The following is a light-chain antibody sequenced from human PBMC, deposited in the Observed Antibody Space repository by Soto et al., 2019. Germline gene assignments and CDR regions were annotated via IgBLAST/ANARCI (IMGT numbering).Light chain of an antibody. J-gene: IGKJ2*01. Sequence: EIVLTQSPATLSLSPGERATLSCRASQSVSSYLAWYQHKPGQAPRLLIYDASIGATGIPARFSGSGSGTDFTLTISSLEPEDFAVYYCQQRANWPPYTFGQGTKLEI. CDR1: QSVSSY. V-gene: IGKV3-11*01. CDR3: QQRANWPPYT. CDR2: DAS.